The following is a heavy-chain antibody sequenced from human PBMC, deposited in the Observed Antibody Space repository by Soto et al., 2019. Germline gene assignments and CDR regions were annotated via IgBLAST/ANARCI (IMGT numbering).Heavy chain of an antibody. J-gene: IGHJ6*02. D-gene: IGHD3-3*01. V-gene: IGHV4-30-4*01. CDR2: FYYSGST. CDR3: AREGKTYDFWSGQASDYYYYGMDV. Sequence: SETLSLTCTVSGGSISSGDYYWSWIRQPPGKGLEWIGYFYYSGSTYYNPSLKSRVTISVDTSKNQFSLTLSSVTAADTAVYYCAREGKTYDFWSGQASDYYYYGMDVWGQGTTVTVSS. CDR1: GGSISSGDYY.